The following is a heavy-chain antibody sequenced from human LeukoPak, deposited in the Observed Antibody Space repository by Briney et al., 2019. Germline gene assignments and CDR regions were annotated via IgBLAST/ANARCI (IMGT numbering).Heavy chain of an antibody. Sequence: PSQTLSLTCTASGGSISSGGYYWSWIRQHPGKGLEWIGYIYYSGSTYYNPSLKSRVTISVDTSKNQFSLKLSSVTAADTAVYYCARVAAAGHLPFDYWGQGTLVTVSS. CDR2: IYYSGST. D-gene: IGHD6-13*01. CDR1: GGSISSGGYY. V-gene: IGHV4-31*03. J-gene: IGHJ4*02. CDR3: ARVAAAGHLPFDY.